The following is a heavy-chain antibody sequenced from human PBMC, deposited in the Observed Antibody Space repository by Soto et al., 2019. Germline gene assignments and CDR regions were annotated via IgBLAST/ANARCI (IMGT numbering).Heavy chain of an antibody. CDR1: GFTFSSYA. J-gene: IGHJ4*02. D-gene: IGHD3-22*01. CDR3: AKDRITMIVVVIEADY. V-gene: IGHV3-23*01. Sequence: GGSLRLSCAASGFTFSSYAMSWVRQAPGKGLEWVSAISGSGGSTYYADSVKGRFTISRDNSKNTLYLQMNSLRAEDTAVYYCAKDRITMIVVVIEADYWGQGTLVTVSS. CDR2: ISGSGGST.